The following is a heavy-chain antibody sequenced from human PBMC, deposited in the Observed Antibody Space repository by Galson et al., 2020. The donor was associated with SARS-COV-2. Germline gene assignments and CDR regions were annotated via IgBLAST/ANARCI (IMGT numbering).Heavy chain of an antibody. J-gene: IGHJ2*01. V-gene: IGHV3-21*01. D-gene: IGHD3-10*01. Sequence: NSGGSLRLSCAAPGFTFSSYSMNWVRQAPGKGLEWVSSISSNSSYIYYADSVKGRFTSSRDTAKNSLYLQMNSLRAEDTAVYYCARDHAGTIYCYFDRWGRGTLGTVSS. CDR1: GFTFSSYS. CDR3: ARDHAGTIYCYFDR. CDR2: ISSNSSYI.